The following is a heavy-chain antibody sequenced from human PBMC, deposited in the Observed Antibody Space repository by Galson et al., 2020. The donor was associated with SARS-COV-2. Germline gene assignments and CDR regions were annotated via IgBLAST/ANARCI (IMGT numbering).Heavy chain of an antibody. J-gene: IGHJ6*02. D-gene: IGHD1-26*01. CDR1: GYTFTDYY. Sequence: ASVKVSCKTSGYTFTDYYIHWVRQAPGQGLEWVGWISPNRGGIRYAQKFQGWVTMTRDTSISTAYMELSRLKANDTAVYYCARGGKILLRDLLTYKYAGMDVWGQGTTVTVSS. CDR3: ARGGKILLRDLLTYKYAGMDV. CDR2: ISPNRGGI. V-gene: IGHV1-2*04.